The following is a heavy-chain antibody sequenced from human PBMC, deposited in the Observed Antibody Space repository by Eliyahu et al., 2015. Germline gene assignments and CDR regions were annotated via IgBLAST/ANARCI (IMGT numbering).Heavy chain of an antibody. D-gene: IGHD5-12*01. CDR2: IIPIFGTA. J-gene: IGHJ6*02. V-gene: IGHV1-69*01. Sequence: EVKKPGSSVKVSCKASGGTFSSYAISWVRQAPGQGLEWMGGIIPIFGTANYAQKFQGRVTITADESTSTAYMELSSLRSEDTAVYYCARAPLYSGYDGIYYYYGMDVWGQGTTVTVSS. CDR1: GGTFSSYA. CDR3: ARAPLYSGYDGIYYYYGMDV.